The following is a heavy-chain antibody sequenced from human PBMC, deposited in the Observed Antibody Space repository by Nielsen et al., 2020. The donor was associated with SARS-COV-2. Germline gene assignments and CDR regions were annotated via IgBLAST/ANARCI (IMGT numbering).Heavy chain of an antibody. V-gene: IGHV4-31*01. CDR1: GGSISSGGYY. CDR2: IYSSGST. D-gene: IGHD2-2*02. J-gene: IGHJ5*02. Sequence: SETLSLTCTVSGGSISSGGYYWNWIRQHPGKGLEWIGYIYSSGSTFYNPSVKSHFTLSLDTSNNQFSLILTSVTTAYTSVYYCARDSTAAIGGAWFDPWGQGTLVTVSS. CDR3: ARDSTAAIGGAWFDP.